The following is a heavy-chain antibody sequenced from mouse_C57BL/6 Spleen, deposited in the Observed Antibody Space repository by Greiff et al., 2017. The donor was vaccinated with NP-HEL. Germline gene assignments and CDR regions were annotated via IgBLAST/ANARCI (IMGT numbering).Heavy chain of an antibody. CDR1: GFSLTSYA. V-gene: IGHV2-9-1*01. Sequence: VQLQESGPGLVAPSQSLSITCTVSGFSLTSYAISWVRQPPGKGLEWLGVIWTGGGTNYNSALKSRLSISKDNSKSQVFLKMNSLQTDDTARYYCARNPTAEGTGYWYFDVWGTGTTVTVSS. CDR3: ARNPTAEGTGYWYFDV. CDR2: IWTGGGT. D-gene: IGHD1-2*01. J-gene: IGHJ1*03.